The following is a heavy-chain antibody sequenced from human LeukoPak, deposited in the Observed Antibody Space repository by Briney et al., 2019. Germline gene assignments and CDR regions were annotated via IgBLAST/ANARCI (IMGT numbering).Heavy chain of an antibody. CDR1: GGSITNTNY. CDR2: VNLQGST. CDR3: AREGGPYRPLDY. Sequence: SETLTLTCGVSGGSITNTNYWTWVRQPPGKGLEWIGEVNLQGSTNYNPSLMGRVAISVDTSENHISLQLTSVTAADTAVYYCAREGGPYRPLDYSGQGTLVTVSS. V-gene: IGHV4-4*02. J-gene: IGHJ4*02.